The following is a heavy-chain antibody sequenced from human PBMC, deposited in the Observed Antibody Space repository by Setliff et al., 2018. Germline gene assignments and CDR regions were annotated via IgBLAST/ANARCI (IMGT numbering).Heavy chain of an antibody. CDR2: INHSGST. CDR1: VGPFSAYS. Sequence: SETLSLTCAVYVGPFSAYSWSWIRQPPGKGLEWIGEINHSGSTNYSPSLKSRVTISADTSKNRFSLKLRSVTAADTAVYYCARVRVGATDFAFDVWGQGTMVTVSS. CDR3: ARVRVGATDFAFDV. D-gene: IGHD1-26*01. J-gene: IGHJ3*01. V-gene: IGHV4-34*01.